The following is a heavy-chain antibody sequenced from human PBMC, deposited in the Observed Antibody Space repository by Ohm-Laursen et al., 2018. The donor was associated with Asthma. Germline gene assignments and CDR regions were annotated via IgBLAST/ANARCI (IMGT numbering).Heavy chain of an antibody. D-gene: IGHD3-22*01. CDR1: GFTFSRYW. V-gene: IGHV3-7*03. Sequence: GQTLSLTCAASGFTFSRYWMTWVRQAPVMGLEWVANINQDGSEKYYVDSVKGRFTISRDNSKNTLYLQMNSLRAEDTAVYYCARDPRNYYDSRQDAFDIWGQGTMVTVSS. CDR3: ARDPRNYYDSRQDAFDI. CDR2: INQDGSEK. J-gene: IGHJ3*02.